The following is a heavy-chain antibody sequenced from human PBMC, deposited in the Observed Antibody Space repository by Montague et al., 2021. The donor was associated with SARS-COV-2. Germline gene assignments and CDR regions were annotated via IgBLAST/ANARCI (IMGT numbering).Heavy chain of an antibody. D-gene: IGHD5-24*01. CDR3: ARDGYNAHQNYWYFDL. CDR1: GGSISTYY. CDR2: IYYSGST. Sequence: SETLSLTCTVSGGSISTYYWSWIRQPPGKGLEWIGDIYYSGSTNXNPSLKSRVTISVDTSKNQFSLKLSSVTAADTAVYYCARDGYNAHQNYWYFDLWGRGTLVTVSS. V-gene: IGHV4-59*12. J-gene: IGHJ2*01.